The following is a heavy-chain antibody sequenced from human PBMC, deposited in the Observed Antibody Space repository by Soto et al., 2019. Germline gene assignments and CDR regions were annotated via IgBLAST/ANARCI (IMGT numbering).Heavy chain of an antibody. CDR2: LFYTGHT. J-gene: IGHJ4*02. CDR1: GHSMSNTDYF. Sequence: SETLSLTCTVSGHSMSNTDYFWGWIRQTPWSDLQWIGSLFYTGHTYYNPSLLSRVTISADTSKNQFFLRLTSVTAADTGVYFCARHFVAVVIKGWGYWGQGTLVTVSS. CDR3: ARHFVAVVIKGWGY. D-gene: IGHD3-10*01. V-gene: IGHV4-39*01.